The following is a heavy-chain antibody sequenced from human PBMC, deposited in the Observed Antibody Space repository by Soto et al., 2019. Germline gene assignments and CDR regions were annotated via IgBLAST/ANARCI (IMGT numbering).Heavy chain of an antibody. D-gene: IGHD1-1*01. J-gene: IGHJ6*02. V-gene: IGHV4-39*01. Sequence: SETLSLTCTVSGGSIIISGYYWGWIRQPPGKGLEWIGSIYYYGSTNYNPSLKSRVTISIDTSKNQFSLKLTSVTAADTAVYYCARNLASHTNYYYGVDVWGQGTTVTVSS. CDR1: GGSIIISGYY. CDR3: ARNLASHTNYYYGVDV. CDR2: IYYYGST.